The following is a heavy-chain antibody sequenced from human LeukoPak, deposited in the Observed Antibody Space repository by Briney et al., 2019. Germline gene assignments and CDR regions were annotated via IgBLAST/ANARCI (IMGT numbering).Heavy chain of an antibody. CDR2: IYYSGST. CDR1: GGSISSYY. J-gene: IGHJ4*02. Sequence: RSSETLSLTCTVSGGSISSYYWSWIRQPPGKGLKWVGYIYYSGSTSYSPSLRSRVTISVDTSKNQFSLKLRSVTARDTAVYYCARVRRSRLAELDYWGQGTLVTVSS. D-gene: IGHD3-16*01. CDR3: ARVRRSRLAELDY. V-gene: IGHV4-59*08.